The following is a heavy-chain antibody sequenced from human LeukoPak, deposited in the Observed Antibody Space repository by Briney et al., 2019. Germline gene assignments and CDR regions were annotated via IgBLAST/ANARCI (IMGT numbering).Heavy chain of an antibody. V-gene: IGHV4-59*01. D-gene: IGHD3-9*01. CDR2: IYYSGST. J-gene: IGHJ4*02. CDR3: ARVMNYDILD. CDR1: GGSISSYY. Sequence: SETLSLTCTVSGGSISSYYWSWIRQPPGKGLEWIGYIYYSGSTNYNPSLKSRVTISVDTSKNQFSLKLSSVTAADTAVYYCARVMNYDILDWGQGTLVTVSS.